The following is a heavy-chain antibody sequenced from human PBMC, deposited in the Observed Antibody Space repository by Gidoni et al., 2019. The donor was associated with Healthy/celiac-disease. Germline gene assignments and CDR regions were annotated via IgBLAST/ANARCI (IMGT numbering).Heavy chain of an antibody. CDR1: GFTFSSYS. CDR3: ARSVVTDHFDY. V-gene: IGHV3-21*01. CDR2: ISSSSSYI. J-gene: IGHJ4*02. D-gene: IGHD2-21*02. Sequence: EVQLVESGGGLVKPGGSLRPPCAPSGFTFSSYSMNWVRQAPGKGLEWVSSISSSSSYIYYADSVKGRFTISRDNAKNSLYLQMNSLRAEDTAVYYCARSVVTDHFDYWGQGTLVTVSS.